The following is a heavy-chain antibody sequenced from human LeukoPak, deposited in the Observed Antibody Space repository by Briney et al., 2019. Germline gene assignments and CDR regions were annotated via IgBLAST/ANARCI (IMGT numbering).Heavy chain of an antibody. V-gene: IGHV4-59*01. CDR3: ARGRYGGNSGFFDY. CDR2: VYYSGST. CDR1: GGSISTYY. D-gene: IGHD4-23*01. J-gene: IGHJ4*02. Sequence: SETLSLTCTVSGGSISTYYWSWIRQPPGKGLEWIGYVYYSGSTDYNPSLKSRVTISVDTSKIQFSLKLTSVTAADTAVYYCARGRYGGNSGFFDYWGQGTLVTVSS.